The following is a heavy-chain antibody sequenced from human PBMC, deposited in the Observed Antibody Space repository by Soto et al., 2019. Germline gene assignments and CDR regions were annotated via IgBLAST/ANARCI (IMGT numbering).Heavy chain of an antibody. CDR3: ARKSARITIFGVVIPTVDAFDI. D-gene: IGHD3-3*01. V-gene: IGHV1-8*01. Sequence: ASVKVSCKASGYTFTSYDINWVRQATGQGLEWMGWMNPNSGNTGYAQKFQGRVTMTRNTSISTAYMELSSLRSEDTAVYYCARKSARITIFGVVIPTVDAFDIWGQGTMVT. J-gene: IGHJ3*02. CDR1: GYTFTSYD. CDR2: MNPNSGNT.